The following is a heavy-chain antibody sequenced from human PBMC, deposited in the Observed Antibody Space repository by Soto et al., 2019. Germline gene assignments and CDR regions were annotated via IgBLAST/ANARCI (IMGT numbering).Heavy chain of an antibody. CDR2: IYYSGST. J-gene: IGHJ6*02. CDR1: GGSISSSSYY. V-gene: IGHV4-39*01. CDR3: ARHPDRYCSGGSCYRYYYGMDV. Sequence: SETLSLTCTVSGGSISSSSYYWGWIRQPPGKGLEWIGSIYYSGSTYYNPSLKSRVTISVDTSKNQFSLKLSSVTAADTAVYYCARHPDRYCSGGSCYRYYYGMDVWGQVTKVTVS. D-gene: IGHD2-15*01.